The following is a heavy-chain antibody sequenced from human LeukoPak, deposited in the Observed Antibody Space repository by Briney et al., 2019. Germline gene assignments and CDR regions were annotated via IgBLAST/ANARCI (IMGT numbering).Heavy chain of an antibody. CDR3: ARGYDFWSGYTIDY. J-gene: IGHJ4*02. Sequence: SETLSLTSTVSGGSISSYYWSWIRQPAGKGLEWIGRIYTSGSTNYNPSLKSRVTMSVDTSKNQFSLKLSSVTAADTAVYYCARGYDFWSGYTIDYWGQGTLVTVSS. D-gene: IGHD3-3*01. V-gene: IGHV4-4*07. CDR2: IYTSGST. CDR1: GGSISSYY.